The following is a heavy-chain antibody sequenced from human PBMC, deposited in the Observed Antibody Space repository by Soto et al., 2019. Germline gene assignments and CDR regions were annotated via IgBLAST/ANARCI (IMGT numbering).Heavy chain of an antibody. CDR3: ATLGPGYSYALGLDY. CDR2: IIPIFGTA. D-gene: IGHD5-18*01. V-gene: IGHV1-69*01. Sequence: QVQLVQSGAEVKKPGSSVKVSCKASGGTFSSYAISWVRQAPGQGLEWMGGIIPIFGTANYAQKFQGRVTITADESTSTAYMELSSLRSEDTAAYYCATLGPGYSYALGLDYWGQGTLVTVSS. J-gene: IGHJ4*02. CDR1: GGTFSSYA.